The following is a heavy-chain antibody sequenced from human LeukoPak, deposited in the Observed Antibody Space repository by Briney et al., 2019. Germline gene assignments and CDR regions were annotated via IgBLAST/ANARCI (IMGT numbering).Heavy chain of an antibody. V-gene: IGHV1-2*02. CDR2: INPNSGGT. D-gene: IGHD1-20*01. J-gene: IGHJ4*02. Sequence: ASVKVSCKASGYTFTGYYMHWVRQAPGQGLEWTGWINPNSGGTNYAQKFQGRVTMTSDTSISTAYMELSRLRSDDTAVYYCARATPLYNWNYVGYLGQGTLVTVSS. CDR3: ARATPLYNWNYVGY. CDR1: GYTFTGYY.